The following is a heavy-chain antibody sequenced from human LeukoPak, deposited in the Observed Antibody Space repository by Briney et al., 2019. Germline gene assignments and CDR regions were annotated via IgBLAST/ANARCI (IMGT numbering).Heavy chain of an antibody. CDR2: INHSGST. D-gene: IGHD6-6*01. CDR1: GGSFSGYY. CDR3: ARTLSSIAARPRSSRFDP. V-gene: IGHV4-34*01. J-gene: IGHJ5*02. Sequence: PSETLSLTCAVYGGSFSGYYWSWIRQPPGKGPEWIGEINHSGSTNYNPSLKSRVTISVDTSKNQFSLKLSSVTAADTAVYYCARTLSSIAARPRSSRFDPWGQGTLVTVSS.